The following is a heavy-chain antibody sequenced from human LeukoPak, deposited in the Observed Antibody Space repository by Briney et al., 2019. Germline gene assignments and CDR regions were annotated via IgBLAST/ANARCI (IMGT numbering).Heavy chain of an antibody. CDR2: ISWNNGRI. J-gene: IGHJ4*02. CDR3: AKDVYSSGTGYFDY. Sequence: VSGISWNNGRINYADSVEVRFTISRNNAKNSLYLQINSLRAEDTAFYYCAKDVYSSGTGYFDYWGQGILVTGSS. D-gene: IGHD6-19*01. V-gene: IGHV3-9*01.